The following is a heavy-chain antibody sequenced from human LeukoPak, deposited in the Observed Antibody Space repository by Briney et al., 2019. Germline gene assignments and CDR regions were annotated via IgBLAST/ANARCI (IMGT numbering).Heavy chain of an antibody. D-gene: IGHD6-13*01. Sequence: GRSLRLSCAASGFTLSSYAMHWVRQAPGKGLEWVAVISYDGSNKYYADSVKGRFTISRDNSKNTLYLQMNSLRAEDTAVYYCARVFKAAAFDYWGQGTLVTVSS. CDR3: ARVFKAAAFDY. V-gene: IGHV3-30-3*01. CDR2: ISYDGSNK. CDR1: GFTLSSYA. J-gene: IGHJ4*02.